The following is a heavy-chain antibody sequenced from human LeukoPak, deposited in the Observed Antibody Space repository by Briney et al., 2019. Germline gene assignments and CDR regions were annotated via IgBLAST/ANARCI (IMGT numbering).Heavy chain of an antibody. J-gene: IGHJ4*02. Sequence: TGGSLRLSCATSGFTFSHYGMHWVRQAPGKGLEWVAVIWSDGSNRYYGDPVKGRFTISRDNFQSTVYLQMNSLRAEDTAVYYCAEDAQRGFDYSNSLDNWGQGTLVTVSS. D-gene: IGHD4-11*01. V-gene: IGHV3-33*06. CDR1: GFTFSHYG. CDR2: IWSDGSNR. CDR3: AEDAQRGFDYSNSLDN.